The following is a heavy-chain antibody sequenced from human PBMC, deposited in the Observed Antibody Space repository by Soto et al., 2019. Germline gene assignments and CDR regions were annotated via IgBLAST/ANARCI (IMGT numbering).Heavy chain of an antibody. CDR2: IYYSGST. Sequence: PSETLSLTCTVSGGSISSSSYYWGWIRQPPGKGLEWIGSIYYSGSTYYNPSLKSRVTISVDTSKNQFSLKLSSVTAADTAVYYCARSGYYYHYMDVWGKGTTVTVSS. V-gene: IGHV4-39*01. CDR1: GGSISSSSYY. J-gene: IGHJ6*03. D-gene: IGHD3-10*01. CDR3: ARSGYYYHYMDV.